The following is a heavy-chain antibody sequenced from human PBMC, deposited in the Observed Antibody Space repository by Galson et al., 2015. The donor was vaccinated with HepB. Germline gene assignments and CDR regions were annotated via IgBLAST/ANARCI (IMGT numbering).Heavy chain of an antibody. CDR3: ARETHYYFDY. CDR2: INRSGST. J-gene: IGHJ4*02. V-gene: IGHV4-34*01. CDR1: GGSFSGYY. Sequence: SETLSLTCAVYGGSFSGYYWSWIRQPPGKGLEWIGEINRSGSTNYNPSLQSRVTISVDTSKNQFSLKLSSVTAADTAVYYCARETHYYFDYWGQGTLVTVSS.